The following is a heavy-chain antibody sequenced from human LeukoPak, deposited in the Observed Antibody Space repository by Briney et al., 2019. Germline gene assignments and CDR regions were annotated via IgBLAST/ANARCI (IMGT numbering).Heavy chain of an antibody. CDR3: ARVTPRTSMIVVVIIPYYYYMDV. Sequence: HTGGSLRLSCAASGFTFSSYSMNWVRQAPGKGLEWVSYISSSSSTIYYADSVKGRFTISRDNAKNSLYLQMNSLRAEDTAVYYCARVTPRTSMIVVVIIPYYYYMDVWGKGTTVTVSS. D-gene: IGHD3-22*01. J-gene: IGHJ6*03. CDR1: GFTFSSYS. CDR2: ISSSSSTI. V-gene: IGHV3-48*01.